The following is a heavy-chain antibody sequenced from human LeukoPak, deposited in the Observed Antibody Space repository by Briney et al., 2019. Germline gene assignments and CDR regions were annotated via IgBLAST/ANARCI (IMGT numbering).Heavy chain of an antibody. CDR1: GGSISNGVYY. J-gene: IGHJ6*02. CDR2: IHHSEST. D-gene: IGHD1-26*01. Sequence: SETLSLTCTVSGGSISNGVYYWRWLRQPPGKGLEWLGYIHHSESTYYNPSLKSRVTISVDRSKNQFSLKLSSVTAADTAGYYCARSLIVGATPPGYYGMDVWGQGTTVTVSS. CDR3: ARSLIVGATPPGYYGMDV. V-gene: IGHV4-30-2*01.